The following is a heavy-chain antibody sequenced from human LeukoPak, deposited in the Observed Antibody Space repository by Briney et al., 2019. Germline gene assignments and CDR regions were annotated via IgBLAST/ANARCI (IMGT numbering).Heavy chain of an antibody. D-gene: IGHD3-3*01. CDR2: IYYSGST. J-gene: IGHJ3*02. CDR1: GASISGYY. Sequence: PSETLSLTCTVPGASISGYYWGWIRQPPGKGLEWIGSIYYSGSTYYNPSLKSRVTVSVDTSKNQFSLKLSSVTAADTAVYYCARGVLRFLADAFDIWGQGTMVTVSS. CDR3: ARGVLRFLADAFDI. V-gene: IGHV4-39*07.